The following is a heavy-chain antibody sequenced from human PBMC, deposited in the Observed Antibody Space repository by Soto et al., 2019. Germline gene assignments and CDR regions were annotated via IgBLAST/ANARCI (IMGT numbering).Heavy chain of an antibody. V-gene: IGHV3-30*18. D-gene: IGHD6-13*01. CDR2: ISYDGSNK. J-gene: IGHJ6*02. CDR1: GFTFSSYG. CDR3: AKDRKMGIAAAGRNYYYGMDV. Sequence: GGSLRLSCAASGFTFSSYGMHWVRQAPGKGLEWVAVISYDGSNKYYADSVKGRFTISRDNSKNTLYLQMNSLRAEDTAVYYCAKDRKMGIAAAGRNYYYGMDVWGQGTTVTVS.